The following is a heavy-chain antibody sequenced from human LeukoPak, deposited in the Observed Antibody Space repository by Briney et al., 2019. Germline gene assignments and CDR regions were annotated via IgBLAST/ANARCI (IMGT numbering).Heavy chain of an antibody. CDR2: IYYSGST. Sequence: PSETLSLTCTVSDDSFSSYYWSWIRQTPGKGLEWIGYIYYSGSTNYNPSLKSRVTISVDTSKNQFSLKLSSVTAADTAVYYCARYAVRGVTHFDYWGQGTLVTVSS. D-gene: IGHD3-10*01. V-gene: IGHV4-59*12. CDR3: ARYAVRGVTHFDY. CDR1: DDSFSSYY. J-gene: IGHJ4*02.